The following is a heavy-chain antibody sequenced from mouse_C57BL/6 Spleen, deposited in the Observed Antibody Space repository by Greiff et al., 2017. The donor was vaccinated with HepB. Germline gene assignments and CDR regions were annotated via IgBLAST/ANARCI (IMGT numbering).Heavy chain of an antibody. CDR1: GYTFTNYW. CDR2: IYPGSGST. J-gene: IGHJ2*01. D-gene: IGHD4-1*01. CDR3: ARRGTGTGYFDY. V-gene: IGHV1-55*01. Sequence: QVHVKQPGAELVKPGASVKMSCKASGYTFTNYWITWVKQRPGQGLEWIGDIYPGSGSTNYNEKFKSKATLTVDTSSSTAYMQLSSLTSEDSAVYYCARRGTGTGYFDYWGQGTTLTVSS.